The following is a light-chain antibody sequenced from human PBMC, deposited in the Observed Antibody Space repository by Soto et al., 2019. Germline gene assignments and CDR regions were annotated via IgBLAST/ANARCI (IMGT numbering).Light chain of an antibody. V-gene: IGKV2-30*01. CDR1: HSLIYSDGNSY. J-gene: IGKJ1*01. CDR3: MEGTHWPPWT. CDR2: KVS. Sequence: EVVMTQSPLSLSVTLGQPASISCKSSHSLIYSDGNSYLNWFQQRPGQSPRRLIYKVSNRDSGVPDRFRGSGVGTDFTLNIKRVEADGVGNYFRMEGTHWPPWTFGQGTKVEIK.